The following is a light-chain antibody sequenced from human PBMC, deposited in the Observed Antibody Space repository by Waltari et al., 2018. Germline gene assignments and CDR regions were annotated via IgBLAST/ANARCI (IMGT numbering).Light chain of an antibody. CDR2: GAS. J-gene: IGKJ1*01. V-gene: IGKV3-20*01. CDR3: QHYVALPVT. Sequence: EIVLTQSPGTLSLSPGDRATLSCRASQSVGRTLAWYQQKPGQAPSLVIYGASIRATGIPDRFSGSGSGTDFSLTISRLEPEDFAVNYCQHYVALPVTFGQGTKVEIK. CDR1: QSVGRT.